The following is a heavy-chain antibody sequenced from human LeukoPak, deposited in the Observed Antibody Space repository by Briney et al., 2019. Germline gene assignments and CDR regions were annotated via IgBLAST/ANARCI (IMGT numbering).Heavy chain of an antibody. CDR1: GFTFSSYA. V-gene: IGHV3-23*01. J-gene: IGHJ4*02. D-gene: IGHD4-23*01. CDR3: AKYIGGSIDKYYFDY. Sequence: GGSLRLSCAASGFTFSSYAMSWVRQAPGKGLEWVSDISGSGGSTYYADSVKGRFTISRDNSKNTLYVQMNSLRAEDTAVYYCAKYIGGSIDKYYFDYWGQGTLVTVSS. CDR2: ISGSGGST.